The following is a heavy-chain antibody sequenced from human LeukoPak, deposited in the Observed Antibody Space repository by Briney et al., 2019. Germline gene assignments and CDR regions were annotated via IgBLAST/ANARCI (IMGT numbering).Heavy chain of an antibody. J-gene: IGHJ6*02. CDR3: ARATFMTSYYYYYGMDV. D-gene: IGHD3-16*01. CDR1: GGSISSSSYY. Sequence: SETLSLTCTVSGGSISSSSYYWSWIWQPPGKGLGWIGYIYYSGSTNYNPSLKSRVTISVDTSKIQFSLKLSSVTAADTAVYYCARATFMTSYYYYYGMDVWGQGTTVTVSS. V-gene: IGHV4-61*05. CDR2: IYYSGST.